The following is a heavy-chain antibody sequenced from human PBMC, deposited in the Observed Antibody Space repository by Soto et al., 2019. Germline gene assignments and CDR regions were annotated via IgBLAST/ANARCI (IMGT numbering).Heavy chain of an antibody. CDR3: ARGSMGVVVAAYDHTLQYYFDY. CDR2: IFYTGST. V-gene: IGHV4-31*03. J-gene: IGHJ4*02. CDR1: GGPFSRGGYY. Sequence: SETLSLTCPVSGGPFSRGGYYWSWIRQHPGKGLECIGYIFYTGSTYYNPTLKSRVTMSVDTSKNQFSLKLSSVTAADTAVYYCARGSMGVVVAAYDHTLQYYFDYWGQGTLVTVSS. D-gene: IGHD2-15*01.